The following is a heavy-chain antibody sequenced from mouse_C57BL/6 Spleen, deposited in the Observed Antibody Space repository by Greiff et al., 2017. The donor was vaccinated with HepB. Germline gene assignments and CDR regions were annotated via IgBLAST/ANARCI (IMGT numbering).Heavy chain of an antibody. D-gene: IGHD2-9*01. V-gene: IGHV1-69*01. CDR3: ARGPSYYGYDVGYFDV. CDR2: IDPSDSYT. CDR1: GYTFTSYW. J-gene: IGHJ1*03. Sequence: QVQLKQPGAELVMPGASVKLSCKASGYTFTSYWMHWVKQRPGQGLEWIGEIDPSDSYTNYNQKFKGKSTLTVDKSSSTAYMQLSSLTSEDSAVYYCARGPSYYGYDVGYFDVWGTGTTVTVSS.